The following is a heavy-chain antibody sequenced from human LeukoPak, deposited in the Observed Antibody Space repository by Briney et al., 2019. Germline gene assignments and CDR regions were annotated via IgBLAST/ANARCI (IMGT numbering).Heavy chain of an antibody. V-gene: IGHV4-31*03. CDR1: GDSISNGVKY. Sequence: SETLSLTCTVSGDSISNGVKYWSWIRQHPGKGLEWIGFIYYTGSTSYNPSLKSRVTLSIDTSKNQFSLKLSSVTAADTAVYYCARGANYLYYFDFWGQGTLVTVSS. CDR2: IYYTGST. J-gene: IGHJ4*02. CDR3: ARGANYLYYFDF. D-gene: IGHD1-7*01.